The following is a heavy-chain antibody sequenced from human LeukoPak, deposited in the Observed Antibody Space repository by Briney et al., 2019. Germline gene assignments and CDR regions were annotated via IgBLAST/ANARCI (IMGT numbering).Heavy chain of an antibody. V-gene: IGHV1-46*01. CDR2: INPSGGST. Sequence: ASVKVSCKASGYTFTSYYMHWVRQAPGQGLEWMGIINPSGGSTSYAQKFQGRVTMTRDTSTSTVYMELSSLRSEDTAVYYCARDWVLPSGSSSRDYYGMDVWGQGTTVTVSS. D-gene: IGHD1-26*01. CDR1: GYTFTSYY. CDR3: ARDWVLPSGSSSRDYYGMDV. J-gene: IGHJ6*02.